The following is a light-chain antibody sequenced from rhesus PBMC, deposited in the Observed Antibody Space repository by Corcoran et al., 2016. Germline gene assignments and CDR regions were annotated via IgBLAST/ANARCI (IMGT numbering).Light chain of an antibody. J-gene: IGKJ3*01. CDR1: QGISKY. V-gene: IGKV1-25*01. Sequence: DIQMTQSPSSLSAPVGDTVTITCQASQGISKYLAWYQQKPGKAPKLLIDDASTLQSGVPSRFRGSGSGTEFTRTISSLQPEDFATYYCQQHNSYPFTFGPGTKLDIK. CDR3: QQHNSYPFT. CDR2: DAS.